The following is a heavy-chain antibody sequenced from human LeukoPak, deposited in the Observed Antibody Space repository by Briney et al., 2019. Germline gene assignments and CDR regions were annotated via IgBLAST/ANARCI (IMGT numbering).Heavy chain of an antibody. D-gene: IGHD6-13*01. CDR3: ARGPYSSTSTYNSYYYGMDV. J-gene: IGHJ6*02. V-gene: IGHV4-59*08. Sequence: PSETLSLTCTVSGGSISSYYWSWIRQPPGKGLEWIGYIYYSGSTNYNPSLRSRVTISVDTSKNQFALRLSSVTAADTAVYYCARGPYSSTSTYNSYYYGMDVWGQGTTVTVTS. CDR1: GGSISSYY. CDR2: IYYSGST.